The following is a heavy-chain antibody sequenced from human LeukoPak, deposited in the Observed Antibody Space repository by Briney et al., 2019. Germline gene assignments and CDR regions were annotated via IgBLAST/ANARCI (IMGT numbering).Heavy chain of an antibody. D-gene: IGHD3-3*01. CDR3: ARGGVVDYDFWSGYYHPYYYYYGMDV. CDR2: INHSGST. J-gene: IGHJ6*02. CDR1: GGSFSGYY. Sequence: PSETLSLTCAVYGGSFSGYYWSWIRQPPGKGLEWIGEINHSGSTNYNPSLKSRVTISVDTSKNQFSLKLSSVTAADTAVYYCARGGVVDYDFWSGYYHPYYYYYGMDVWGQGTTVTVSS. V-gene: IGHV4-34*01.